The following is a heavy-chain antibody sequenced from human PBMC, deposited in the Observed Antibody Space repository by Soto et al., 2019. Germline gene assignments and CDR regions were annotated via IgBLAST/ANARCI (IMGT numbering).Heavy chain of an antibody. J-gene: IGHJ3*02. CDR1: GFTFSSYA. CDR2: ISDSGGST. CDR3: AKAAGITWYNDAFDI. D-gene: IGHD6-13*01. V-gene: IGHV3-23*01. Sequence: GGSLRLSCAASGFTFSSYAMSWVRQAPGKGLKWVSGISDSGGSTYYADSVKGRFTISRDNSKNTLFLQMNSLRAEDTAVYYCAKAAGITWYNDAFDIWGQGTVVTVSS.